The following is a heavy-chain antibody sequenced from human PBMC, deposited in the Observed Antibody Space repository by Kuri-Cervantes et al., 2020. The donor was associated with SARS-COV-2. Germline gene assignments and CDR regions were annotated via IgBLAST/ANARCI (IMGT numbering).Heavy chain of an antibody. CDR1: GFTFSSYS. Sequence: GESLKISCAASGFTFSSYSMDWVRQAPGKGLEWVSYISSSSSTIYYADSVKGRFTISRDNAKNSLYLQMNSLRAEDTAVYYCARVGKGGWGQGTLVTVSS. J-gene: IGHJ4*02. CDR3: ARVGKGG. CDR2: ISSSSSTI. V-gene: IGHV3-48*01. D-gene: IGHD7-27*01.